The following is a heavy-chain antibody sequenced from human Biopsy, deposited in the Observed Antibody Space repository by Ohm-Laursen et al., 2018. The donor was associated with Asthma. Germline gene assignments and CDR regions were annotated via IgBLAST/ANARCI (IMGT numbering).Heavy chain of an antibody. CDR3: AKRRGYSGHDNDY. Sequence: SLRLSCSAFGFTFGTSWMTWVRQAPGKGLEWVAVISYDGNHKFYEDSVKGRFTISRDNSKNTLYLQMNSLRTEDTAVYYCAKRRGYSGHDNDYWGQGTLVIVSS. CDR1: GFTFGTSW. D-gene: IGHD5-12*01. V-gene: IGHV3-30*18. J-gene: IGHJ4*02. CDR2: ISYDGNHK.